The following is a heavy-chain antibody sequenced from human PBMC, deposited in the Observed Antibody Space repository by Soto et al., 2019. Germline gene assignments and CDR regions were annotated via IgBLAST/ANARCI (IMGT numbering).Heavy chain of an antibody. J-gene: IGHJ6*03. Sequence: EASVKVSCKASGYTFTTYGVSWVRQAPGQGLEWMGWITTYNGYTNYAQKLQGRVTMTTDTSTSTAYMELRSLRSDDTAVYYCARVTAAYYYYYMDVWGKGTTVTVS. CDR1: GYTFTTYG. CDR3: ARVTAAYYYYYMDV. V-gene: IGHV1-18*01. D-gene: IGHD2-2*01. CDR2: ITTYNGYT.